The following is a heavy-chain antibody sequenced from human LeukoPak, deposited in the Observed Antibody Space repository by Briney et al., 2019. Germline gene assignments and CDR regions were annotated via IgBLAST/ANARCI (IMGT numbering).Heavy chain of an antibody. CDR2: IIPILGIA. D-gene: IGHD3-10*01. CDR3: ARTYGSGSYYPADY. Sequence: SVKVSCKASGGTFSSYAISWVRQAPGQGLEWMGGIIPILGIANYAQKFQGRVTITADKSTSTAYMELSSLRSEDTAVYYCARTYGSGSYYPADYWGQGTLVTVSS. V-gene: IGHV1-69*10. CDR1: GGTFSSYA. J-gene: IGHJ4*02.